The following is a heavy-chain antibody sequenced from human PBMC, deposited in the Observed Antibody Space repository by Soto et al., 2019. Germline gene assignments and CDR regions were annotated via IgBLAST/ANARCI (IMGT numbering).Heavy chain of an antibody. CDR3: ARELGGYSYGPLDFDY. Sequence: PGGSLRLSCAASGFNFNSFSMNWVRQAPGQGLEWVSSISFSGDYIYYADSVKGRFTISRDNSKNTLYLQMNSLRAEDTAVYYCARELGGYSYGPLDFDYWGQGTLVTVSS. CDR1: GFNFNSFS. D-gene: IGHD5-18*01. CDR2: ISFSGDYI. J-gene: IGHJ4*02. V-gene: IGHV3-21*01.